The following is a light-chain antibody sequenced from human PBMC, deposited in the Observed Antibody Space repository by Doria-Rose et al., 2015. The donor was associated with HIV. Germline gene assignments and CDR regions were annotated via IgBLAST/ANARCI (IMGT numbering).Light chain of an antibody. J-gene: IGKJ1*01. CDR2: DGS. CDR3: HQYGTSWT. V-gene: IGKV3-20*01. Sequence: EIVLTQSPGTLSLSPGERGTLYCTASQSLSSTYLAWYQQKPGQAPSLLIYDGSTRATGIPDRFSASGSGTDFTLTINRLEPEDFALYYCHQYGTSWTFGQGTKVEI. CDR1: QSLSSTY.